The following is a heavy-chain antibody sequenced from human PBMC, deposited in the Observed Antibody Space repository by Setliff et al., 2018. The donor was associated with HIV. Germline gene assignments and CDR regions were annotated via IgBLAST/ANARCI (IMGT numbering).Heavy chain of an antibody. V-gene: IGHV3-33*08. CDR2: IWYDGNTI. J-gene: IGHJ6*02. D-gene: IGHD2-2*01. Sequence: SLRLSCVASGFSFSDYGMHWVRQAPGKGLEWVAFIWYDGNTIKYADSVKGRFTISRDNAKNSLYLQMSSLRAEDTAIYYCARSEKYCSSVSCFRGCYGMDVWGHGATVTVSS. CDR3: ARSEKYCSSVSCFRGCYGMDV. CDR1: GFSFSDYG.